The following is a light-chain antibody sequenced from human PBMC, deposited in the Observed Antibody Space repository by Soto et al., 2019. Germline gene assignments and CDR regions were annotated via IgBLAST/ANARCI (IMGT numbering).Light chain of an antibody. Sequence: DIQMTQSPSTLSASVGDRVSITCRASQSVSSSLAWYQQKPGKAPRLLIYRASSLENGVPSRFSGSGSGTELTLTISSLRPDDFATYYCQQYSSYSPFTFGQGTKLEIK. CDR3: QQYSSYSPFT. CDR1: QSVSSS. V-gene: IGKV1-5*03. J-gene: IGKJ2*01. CDR2: RAS.